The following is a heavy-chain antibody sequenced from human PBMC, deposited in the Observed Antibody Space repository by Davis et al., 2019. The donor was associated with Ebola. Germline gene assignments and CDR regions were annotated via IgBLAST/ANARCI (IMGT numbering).Heavy chain of an antibody. Sequence: AASVKVSCKASGYTFTSYYMHWVRQAPGQGLEWMGIINPSGGSTSYAQKFQGRVTMTRDTSTSTVYMELSSLSSEDTAVYYCARGGYDFWSGYYGDYYGMDVWGQGTTVTVSS. J-gene: IGHJ6*02. CDR2: INPSGGST. V-gene: IGHV1-46*01. CDR3: ARGGYDFWSGYYGDYYGMDV. D-gene: IGHD3-3*01. CDR1: GYTFTSYY.